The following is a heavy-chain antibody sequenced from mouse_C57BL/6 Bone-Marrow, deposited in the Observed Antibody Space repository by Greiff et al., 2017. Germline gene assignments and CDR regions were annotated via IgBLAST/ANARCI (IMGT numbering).Heavy chain of an antibody. Sequence: VQVVESGAELAKPGASVKLSCKASGYTFTSYWMHWVKQRPGQGLEWIGYINPSSGYTKYNQKFKDKATLTADKSSSTAYMQLGRLTYEDAAIYYCARRGYDYGYAMDDWGQGTSVTVSS. D-gene: IGHD2-4*01. J-gene: IGHJ4*01. CDR2: INPSSGYT. V-gene: IGHV1-7*01. CDR1: GYTFTSYW. CDR3: ARRGYDYGYAMDD.